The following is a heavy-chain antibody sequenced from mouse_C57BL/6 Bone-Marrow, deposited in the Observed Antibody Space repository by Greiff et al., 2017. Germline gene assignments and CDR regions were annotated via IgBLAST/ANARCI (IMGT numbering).Heavy chain of an antibody. D-gene: IGHD1-1*01. V-gene: IGHV1-59*01. CDR1: GYTFTSYW. CDR3: ARDRVVAFDY. Sequence: QVQLQQPGAELVRPGTSVKLSSKASGYTFTSYWMHWVKQRPGQGLEWIGVIDPSDSYTNYNQKFKGKATLTVDTSSSTAYMQLSSLTSEDSAVYYCARDRVVAFDYWGQGTTLTVSS. J-gene: IGHJ2*01. CDR2: IDPSDSYT.